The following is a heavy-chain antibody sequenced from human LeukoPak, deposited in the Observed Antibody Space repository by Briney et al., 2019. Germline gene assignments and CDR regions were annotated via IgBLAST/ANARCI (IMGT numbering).Heavy chain of an antibody. CDR3: ARGRVAYYDFWSGSNWFDP. V-gene: IGHV1-69*05. Sequence: SVKVSCKASGGTFSSYAISWVRQAPGQGLEWMGGIIPIFGTANYAQKFQGRVTITTDESRSTAYMELSSLRSEDTAVYYCARGRVAYYDFWSGSNWFDPWGQGTLVTVSS. D-gene: IGHD3-3*01. CDR2: IIPIFGTA. CDR1: GGTFSSYA. J-gene: IGHJ5*02.